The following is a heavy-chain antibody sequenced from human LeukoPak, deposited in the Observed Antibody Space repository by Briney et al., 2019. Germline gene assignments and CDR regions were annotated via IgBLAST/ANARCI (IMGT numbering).Heavy chain of an antibody. J-gene: IGHJ3*02. CDR3: VREPKGEWLDQTCPFDN. D-gene: IGHD3-16*01. Sequence: ASVKVSCKASGFTFSSYGISWVRQAPGQGLEWLGWISAYKNTKKYAQTVQDRVTLTTDTSTITAYMELRTLRSDDTAMYYCVREPKGEWLDQTCPFDNWGQGTMVIVSS. CDR1: GFTFSSYG. V-gene: IGHV1-18*01. CDR2: ISAYKNTK.